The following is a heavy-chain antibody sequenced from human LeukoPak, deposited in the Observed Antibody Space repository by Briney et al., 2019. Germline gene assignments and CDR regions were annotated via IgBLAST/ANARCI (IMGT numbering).Heavy chain of an antibody. D-gene: IGHD6-19*01. CDR3: ARGSSGWYVAFDI. CDR2: INPNSGGT. CDR1: GYTFTGYY. Sequence: GASVKVSCKASGYTFTGYYMHWVRQAPGQGLEWMGWINPNSGGTNYAQKFQGRVTMTRDTSISTAYMDLSRLRSDDTGVYYCARGSSGWYVAFDIWGQGKMVTVFS. J-gene: IGHJ3*02. V-gene: IGHV1-2*02.